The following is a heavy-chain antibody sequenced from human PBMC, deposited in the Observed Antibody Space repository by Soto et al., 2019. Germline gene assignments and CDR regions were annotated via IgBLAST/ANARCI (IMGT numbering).Heavy chain of an antibody. CDR3: TSGVTAYELTPYFFDY. V-gene: IGHV3-49*05. J-gene: IGHJ4*01. D-gene: IGHD2-8*01. Sequence: EVQLVESGGGLVKPGRSLRLSCTASGFTFGGYALSWFRQAPGKGLEWLGFIRGKANGGTTEYAASVRGRITISRDESRSIAYLQINSLNTEYTAVYSLTSGVTAYELTPYFFDYWAHLTLVTVSS. CDR2: IRGKANGGTT. CDR1: GFTFGGYA.